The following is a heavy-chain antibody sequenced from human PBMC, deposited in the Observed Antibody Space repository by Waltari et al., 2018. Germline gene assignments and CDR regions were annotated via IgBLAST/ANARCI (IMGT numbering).Heavy chain of an antibody. CDR3: ARPKPSRFYEPFGD. V-gene: IGHV7-4-1*02. Sequence: QVQLVQSGSELRKPGNSVRVSCEASGYTFPSHATTWLRQDPVQGLEWMGWINTENGRPTYAQGCTGRFFFSLDTSLRTAFLQISDLKSEDAAVYYCARPKPSRFYEPFGDWGQGTVVTVSS. CDR1: GYTFPSHA. CDR2: INTENGRP. J-gene: IGHJ1*01. D-gene: IGHD3-3*01.